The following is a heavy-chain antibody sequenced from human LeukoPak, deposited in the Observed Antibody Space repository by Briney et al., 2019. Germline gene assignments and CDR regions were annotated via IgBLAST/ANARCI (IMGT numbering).Heavy chain of an antibody. V-gene: IGHV1-8*01. Sequence: ASVTVSCKASGYTFTSYDVNWVRQATGQGLEWMGWVSPNSANTAYAQKFQGRVTMTRNTSISTAYMELSSLRSEDTAVYYCAIKLSSGGYWGQGTLVTVSS. CDR1: GYTFTSYD. J-gene: IGHJ4*02. CDR3: AIKLSSGGY. D-gene: IGHD3-22*01. CDR2: VSPNSANT.